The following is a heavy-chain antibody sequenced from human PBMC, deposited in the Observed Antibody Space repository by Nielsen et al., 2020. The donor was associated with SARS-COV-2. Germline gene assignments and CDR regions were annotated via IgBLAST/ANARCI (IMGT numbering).Heavy chain of an antibody. CDR3: ARVPLRFPFDS. J-gene: IGHJ4*02. V-gene: IGHV4-4*02. Sequence: SETLSLTCAVSGASINSSNWWSWVRQPPGKGLEWIWEIYHSGRINYNPSLKSRVAISMEKSKNQFSLKLSSVTAADTAVYYCARVPLRFPFDSWGQGTLVTVSS. CDR1: GASINSSNW. CDR2: IYHSGRI.